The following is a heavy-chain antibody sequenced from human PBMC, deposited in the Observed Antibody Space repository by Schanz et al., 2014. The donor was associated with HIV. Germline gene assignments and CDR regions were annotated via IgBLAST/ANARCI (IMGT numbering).Heavy chain of an antibody. CDR3: ARSPDWAGTDAFDI. J-gene: IGHJ3*02. CDR2: IWHDGSYK. CDR1: GFTFSNFA. D-gene: IGHD6-19*01. Sequence: QVQLVESGGGVVQPGRSLRLSCAASGFTFSNFAMHWVRQAPGKGLEWAAVIWHDGSYKYYADSVKGRFTISRDNPKNTLYLQMNSLRAEDTAIYYCARSPDWAGTDAFDIWGQGTMVTVSS. V-gene: IGHV3-33*01.